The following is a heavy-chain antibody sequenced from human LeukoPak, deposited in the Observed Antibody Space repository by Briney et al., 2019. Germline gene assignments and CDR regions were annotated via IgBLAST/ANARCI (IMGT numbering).Heavy chain of an antibody. D-gene: IGHD6-6*01. CDR3: ARLDIEYSSSTTTFDI. CDR1: GYSISGGYY. Sequence: PSETLSRTCAGSGYSISGGYYWGWIRQPPGKGLEWMGSIYHSGSTYYNPSLKSRVTISVDTSKNQFSQKLSSVTAADTAVYYCARLDIEYSSSTTTFDIWGQGTMVTVSS. J-gene: IGHJ3*02. CDR2: IYHSGST. V-gene: IGHV4-38-2*01.